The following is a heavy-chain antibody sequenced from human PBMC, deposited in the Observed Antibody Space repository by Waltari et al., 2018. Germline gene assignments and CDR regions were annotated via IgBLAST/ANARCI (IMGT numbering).Heavy chain of an antibody. Sequence: QVQLVQSGAEVKKPGASVKVSCKASGYTFTGYYMHWVRQAPGQGLEWMGWIKPYRGGTNYGKKFQGRVTMTRDTSISTAYMELSRLRSDDTAVDYWARDLRANEAAGNLPGYWGQGTLVTVSS. CDR2: IKPYRGGT. J-gene: IGHJ4*02. V-gene: IGHV1-2*02. D-gene: IGHD6-13*01. CDR3: ARDLRANEAAGNLPGY. CDR1: GYTFTGYY.